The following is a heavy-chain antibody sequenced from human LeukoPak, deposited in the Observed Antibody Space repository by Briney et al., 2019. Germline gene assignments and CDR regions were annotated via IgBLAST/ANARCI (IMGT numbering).Heavy chain of an antibody. CDR3: AKRSDGDSGFFDY. CDR2: ISGGGSTT. Sequence: GGSLRLSCAASGFTFSSYAIYWVRQAPGKGLEWASAISGGGSTTHYADSVKGRFTISRDNSKNTLYLQMNSLRAEDTAVYYCAKRSDGDSGFFDYWGQGTMVTVSS. V-gene: IGHV3-23*01. CDR1: GFTFSSYA. J-gene: IGHJ4*02. D-gene: IGHD1-26*01.